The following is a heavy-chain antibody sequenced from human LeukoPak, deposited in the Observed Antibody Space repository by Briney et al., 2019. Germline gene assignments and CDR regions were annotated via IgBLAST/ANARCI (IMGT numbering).Heavy chain of an antibody. J-gene: IGHJ2*01. CDR2: IYHSGST. CDR1: GYSINSGYY. Sequence: PSETLPLTCAVSGYSINSGYYWGWVRQPPGKGLEWIGSIYHSGSTYYNPSLKSRVTISVDRSKNQFSLKLNSVTAADTAVYYCARGLVVPAATRYWYFDLWGRGTLVTVSS. D-gene: IGHD2-2*01. V-gene: IGHV4-38-2*01. CDR3: ARGLVVPAATRYWYFDL.